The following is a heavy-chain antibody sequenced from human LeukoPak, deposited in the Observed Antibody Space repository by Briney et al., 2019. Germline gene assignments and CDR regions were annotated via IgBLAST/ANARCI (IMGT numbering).Heavy chain of an antibody. V-gene: IGHV4-39*07. Sequence: SETLSLTCTVSGGSISSSSYYWGWIRQPPGKGLEWIGSIYYSGSTYYNPSLKSRVTISVDTSKNQFSLKLSSVTAADTAVYYCARRAPDYGDEFDYWGQGTLVTVSS. CDR3: ARRAPDYGDEFDY. J-gene: IGHJ4*02. CDR2: IYYSGST. CDR1: GGSISSSSYY. D-gene: IGHD4-17*01.